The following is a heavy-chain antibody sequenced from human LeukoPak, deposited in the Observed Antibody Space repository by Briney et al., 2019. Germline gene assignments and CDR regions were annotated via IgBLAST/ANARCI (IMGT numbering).Heavy chain of an antibody. CDR1: GGSFSGYY. Sequence: SETLSLTCAVYGGSFSGYYWSWIRQPPGKGLEWIGEINHSGSTNYNPSLKSRVTISVDTSKNQFSLKLSSVTAADTAVYYCARVRIAARAGENDYWGRGTLVTVSS. CDR2: INHSGST. D-gene: IGHD6-6*01. V-gene: IGHV4-34*01. CDR3: ARVRIAARAGENDY. J-gene: IGHJ4*02.